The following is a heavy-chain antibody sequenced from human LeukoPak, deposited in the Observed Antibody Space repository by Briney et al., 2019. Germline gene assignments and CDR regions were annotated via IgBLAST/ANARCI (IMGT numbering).Heavy chain of an antibody. CDR3: ARRVEMATIFLFDY. J-gene: IGHJ4*02. Sequence: GESLKISCQGSGYSFTSYWIGWVRQMPGKGLEWMGIIYPGASDTRYSPSFQGQVTISADKSISTAYLQWSSLKASDTAMYYCARRVEMATIFLFDYWGQGTLVTVSS. V-gene: IGHV5-51*01. CDR1: GYSFTSYW. CDR2: IYPGASDT. D-gene: IGHD5-24*01.